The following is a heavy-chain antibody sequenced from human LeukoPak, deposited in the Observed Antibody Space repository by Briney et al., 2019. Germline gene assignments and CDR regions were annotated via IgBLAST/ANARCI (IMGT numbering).Heavy chain of an antibody. CDR1: GDSVSSGSYY. CDR2: IYYSGST. J-gene: IGHJ4*02. CDR3: TRVLEYCSGGSCYAGFDY. V-gene: IGHV4-61*01. D-gene: IGHD2-15*01. Sequence: PSETLSLTCTVSGDSVSSGSYYWSWIRQPPGKGLEWIGYIYYSGSTKYNPSLKSRVTISLDTSRNQFSLKLSSVTAADTAVYYCTRVLEYCSGGSCYAGFDYWGQGTLVTVSS.